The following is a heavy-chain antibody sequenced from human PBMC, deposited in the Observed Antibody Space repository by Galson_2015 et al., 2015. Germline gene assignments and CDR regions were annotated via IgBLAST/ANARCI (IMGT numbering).Heavy chain of an antibody. D-gene: IGHD1-26*01. J-gene: IGHJ6*03. CDR2: INHSGST. V-gene: IGHV4-34*01. CDR3: AREGAGEFDYYHYYMDV. CDR1: GGSFNNYY. Sequence: ATLSLTGAVSGGSFNNYYWTWLRQPPGKGLEWIGEINHSGSTNYKLSLKSRVTISVDRSKNQLYLKLSSVTAADTAVYYCAREGAGEFDYYHYYMDVWGKGTTVTVSS.